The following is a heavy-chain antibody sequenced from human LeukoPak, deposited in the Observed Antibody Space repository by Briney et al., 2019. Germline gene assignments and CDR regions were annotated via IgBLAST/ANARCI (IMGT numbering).Heavy chain of an antibody. D-gene: IGHD2-21*02. V-gene: IGHV3-23*01. CDR1: GFPFSNHA. CDR2: ISNGNT. CDR3: VREAGYCASVCLKSNWFDP. J-gene: IGHJ5*02. Sequence: GGSLRLSCAASGFPFSNHAMSWVRQPPGKGLEWVSAISNGNTYYADSVRGRFTISRDDSKNMVYLQLNSLRVEDTARYYCVREAGYCASVCLKSNWFDPWGQGTLVTVSS.